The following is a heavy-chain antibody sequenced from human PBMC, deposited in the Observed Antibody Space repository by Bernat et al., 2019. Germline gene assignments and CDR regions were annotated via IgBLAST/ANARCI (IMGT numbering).Heavy chain of an antibody. D-gene: IGHD2-2*02. Sequence: EVQLLESGGGLVQPGGSLRLSCAASGFTFSSYAMSWVRQAPGKGLEWVSAISGSGGSTYYADSVKGRFTISRDNAKNTLYLQMNSLRAEDMAVYYCAKDRMGCSSTSCYMTDAFDIWGQGTMVTVSS. CDR3: AKDRMGCSSTSCYMTDAFDI. V-gene: IGHV3-23*01. J-gene: IGHJ3*02. CDR1: GFTFSSYA. CDR2: ISGSGGST.